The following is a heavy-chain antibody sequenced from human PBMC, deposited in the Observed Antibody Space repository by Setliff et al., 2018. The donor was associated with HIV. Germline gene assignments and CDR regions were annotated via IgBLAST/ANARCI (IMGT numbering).Heavy chain of an antibody. J-gene: IGHJ6*03. Sequence: ASVKVSCKASGYTFSDYYMHWVRQAPGQGLEWMGWINPNSGDTNYAQKFQDRVTMTRDTSTSTVYMELSSLRSEDTAVYYCAREARYQDRYYYYMDVWGKGTTVTVSS. CDR2: INPNSGDT. CDR1: GYTFSDYY. D-gene: IGHD1-20*01. V-gene: IGHV1-2*02. CDR3: AREARYQDRYYYYMDV.